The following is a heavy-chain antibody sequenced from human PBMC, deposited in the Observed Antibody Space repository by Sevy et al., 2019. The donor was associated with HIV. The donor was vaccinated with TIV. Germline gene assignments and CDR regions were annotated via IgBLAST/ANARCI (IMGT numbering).Heavy chain of an antibody. CDR3: ARDPTIYASGWYYFDY. CDR1: GFTFRNYA. CDR2: ISHDGSHK. V-gene: IGHV3-30*04. J-gene: IGHJ4*02. Sequence: GGSLRLSCAASGFTFRNYAIHWVRQAPGKGLEWVAVISHDGSHKYSADSVKGRFTISRDNSKNTWYLQRNSLRAEDTAMYYCARDPTIYASGWYYFDYWGQGTLVTVSS. D-gene: IGHD6-19*01.